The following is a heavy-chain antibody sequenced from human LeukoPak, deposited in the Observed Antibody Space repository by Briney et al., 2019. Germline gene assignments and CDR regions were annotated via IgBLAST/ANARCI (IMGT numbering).Heavy chain of an antibody. Sequence: PSQTLSLTCTVSGGSISSGDYYWSWIRQPPGKGLEWIGYIYYSGSTYYNPSLKSRVTISVDTSKNQFSLKLSSVTAADTAVYYCARWAERGGYSYGLYYFDYWGQGTQVTVSS. J-gene: IGHJ4*02. CDR2: IYYSGST. CDR1: GGSISSGDYY. CDR3: ARWAERGGYSYGLYYFDY. D-gene: IGHD5-18*01. V-gene: IGHV4-30-4*01.